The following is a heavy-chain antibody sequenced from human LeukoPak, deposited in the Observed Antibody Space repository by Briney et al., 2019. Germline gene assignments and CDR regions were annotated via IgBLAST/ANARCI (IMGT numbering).Heavy chain of an antibody. CDR1: GGSISSPNSY. V-gene: IGHV4-39*01. J-gene: IGHJ4*02. D-gene: IGHD6-19*01. Sequence: SETLSLTCTVSGGSISSPNSYWGWIRQPPGEGLEWIGSIFYDGTTYYNPSLKSRVTISVDTSKSQFSLTLRSVTAADTAVYYCARRVVAGTTVDFWGQGNLVTVSS. CDR3: ARRVVAGTTVDF. CDR2: IFYDGTT.